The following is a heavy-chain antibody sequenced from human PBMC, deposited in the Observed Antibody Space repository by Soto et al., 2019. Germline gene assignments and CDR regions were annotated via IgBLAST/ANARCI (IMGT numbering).Heavy chain of an antibody. CDR3: ARVVYGSENWFDP. CDR1: GGSISSSNW. J-gene: IGHJ5*02. Sequence: QVQLQESGPGLVKPSGTLSLTCAVSGGSISSSNWWSWVRQPPGKGLEWIGEIYRSGTTTYNPSLKSRVTISVDKSKNQFSLKLSSVTAADTAVYYCARVVYGSENWFDPWGQGTLVTVSS. D-gene: IGHD3-10*01. CDR2: IYRSGTT. V-gene: IGHV4-4*02.